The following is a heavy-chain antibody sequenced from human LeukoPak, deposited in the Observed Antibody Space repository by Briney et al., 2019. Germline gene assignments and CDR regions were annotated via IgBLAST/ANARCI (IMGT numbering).Heavy chain of an antibody. Sequence: PSETLSLTCAVYGGSFSGYYWTWIRQPPGKGLEWIGKINHSGSTNYNPSLKSRVTISVDTSKNQFSLKLSSVTAADTAVYYCATNCSSNSCYGVSLGYWGQGTLVTVSS. CDR3: ATNCSSNSCYGVSLGY. D-gene: IGHD2-2*01. CDR2: INHSGST. CDR1: GGSFSGYY. V-gene: IGHV4-34*01. J-gene: IGHJ4*02.